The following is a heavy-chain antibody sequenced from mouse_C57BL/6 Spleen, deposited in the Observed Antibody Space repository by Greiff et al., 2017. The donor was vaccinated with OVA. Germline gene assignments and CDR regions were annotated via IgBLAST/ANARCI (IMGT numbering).Heavy chain of an antibody. J-gene: IGHJ3*01. CDR3: ARLDYYGSSYPWFAY. CDR2: IYPGDGDT. CDR1: GYAFRSYW. Sequence: QVQLKESGAELVKPGASVKISCNASGYAFRSYWMNWVKQRPGTGLEWIGQIYPGDGDTNYNGKFKGQASLTADKSSSTAYMQLSSLTSEDSAVYFCARLDYYGSSYPWFAYWGQGTLVTVSA. D-gene: IGHD1-1*01. V-gene: IGHV1-80*01.